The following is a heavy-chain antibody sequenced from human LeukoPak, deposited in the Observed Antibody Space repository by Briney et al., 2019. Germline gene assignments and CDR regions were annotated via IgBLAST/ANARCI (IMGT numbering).Heavy chain of an antibody. J-gene: IGHJ3*02. CDR3: ARNVTAPSVIDI. CDR1: GYTFSTYG. V-gene: IGHV1-18*01. CDR2: ISAYNGNT. D-gene: IGHD2/OR15-2a*01. Sequence: ASVKVSCKASGYTFSTYGINWVRQAPGQGLEWMGWISAYNGNTNYAQKVQGRVTMTTDTSTSTAYMELRSLRSDDTAVYYRARNVTAPSVIDIWGQGTMVTVSS.